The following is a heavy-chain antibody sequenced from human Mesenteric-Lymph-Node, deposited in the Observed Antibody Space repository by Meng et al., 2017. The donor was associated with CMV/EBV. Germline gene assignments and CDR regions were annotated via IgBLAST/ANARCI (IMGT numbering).Heavy chain of an antibody. CDR2: FDPEDGET. V-gene: IGHV1-24*01. CDR3: APHRITIFGNKFDP. Sequence: KVSGNTLTELSIHWVRQAPGKGLEWMGGFDPEDGETIYAQKFQGRVTMTEDTYTDTAYMELSSLRSEDTAVYYCAPHRITIFGNKFDPWGQGTLVTVSS. J-gene: IGHJ5*02. D-gene: IGHD3-3*01. CDR1: GNTLTELS.